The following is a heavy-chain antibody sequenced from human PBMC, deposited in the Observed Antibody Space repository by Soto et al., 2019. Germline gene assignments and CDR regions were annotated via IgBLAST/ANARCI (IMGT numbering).Heavy chain of an antibody. CDR3: TRELVAGKYYYYYYGMDV. D-gene: IGHD6-19*01. CDR1: GFTFGDYA. Sequence: PGGSLRLSCTASGFTFGDYAMSWVRQAPGKGREWVGFIRSKDYGGTTEYAASVKGRFTISRDDSKSIAYLQMNSLKTEDTAVYYCTRELVAGKYYYYYYGMDVWGQGTTVTVSS. V-gene: IGHV3-49*04. J-gene: IGHJ6*02. CDR2: IRSKDYGGTT.